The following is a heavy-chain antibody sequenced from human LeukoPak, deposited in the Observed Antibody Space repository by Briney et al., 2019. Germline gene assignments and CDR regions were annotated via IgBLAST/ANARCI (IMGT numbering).Heavy chain of an antibody. V-gene: IGHV4-38-2*02. Sequence: PSETLSLTCTVSGYSISSGYYWGWIGPPPGKGLEWIGSIYHSGSTYYNPSLKSRVTISVDTSKNQFSLKLSSVTAADTAVYYCARQGRSDYFDYWGQGTLVTVSS. CDR2: IYHSGST. CDR3: ARQGRSDYFDY. D-gene: IGHD2-15*01. J-gene: IGHJ4*02. CDR1: GYSISSGYY.